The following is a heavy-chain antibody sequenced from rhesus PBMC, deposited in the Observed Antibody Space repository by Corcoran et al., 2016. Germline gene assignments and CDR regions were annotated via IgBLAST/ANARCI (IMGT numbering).Heavy chain of an antibody. CDR1: GFTFSSYG. CDR3: ARLTSGYYTL. V-gene: IGHV3-8*01. J-gene: IGHJ4*01. CDR2: INTGGGST. Sequence: EVQLVESGGGLVQPGGSLRLSCAASGFTFSSYGMSWVRQAPGKGLEWVSVINTGGGSTSYTDSVKGRFTISKENAKNTLYLQMDSLRAEDTAVYYCARLTSGYYTLWGQGVLVTVSS. D-gene: IGHD3-28*01.